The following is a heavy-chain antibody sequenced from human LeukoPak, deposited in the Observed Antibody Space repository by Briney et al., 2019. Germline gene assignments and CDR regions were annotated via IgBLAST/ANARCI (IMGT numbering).Heavy chain of an antibody. J-gene: IGHJ1*01. V-gene: IGHV4-59*12. Sequence: SETLSLTCTVSGGSISSYYWSWIRQPPGKGLEWIGYIYYSGSTNYNPSLKSRVTISVDKSKNQFSLKLSSVTAADTAVYYCARPQYSSSWDFQHWGQGTLVTVSS. CDR1: GGSISSYY. D-gene: IGHD6-13*01. CDR2: IYYSGST. CDR3: ARPQYSSSWDFQH.